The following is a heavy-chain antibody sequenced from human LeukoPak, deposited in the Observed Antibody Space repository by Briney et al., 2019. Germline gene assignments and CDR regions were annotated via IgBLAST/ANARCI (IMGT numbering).Heavy chain of an antibody. CDR3: ARGGNYYDSSGYYMDY. Sequence: ASVKVSCKASGYTFTSYGISWVRQAPGQGLEWMGWISAYNGNTNYAQKFQGRVTMTRDTCTSTVYMELSSLRSEDTAVYYCARGGNYYDSSGYYMDYWGQGTLVTVSS. CDR1: GYTFTSYG. D-gene: IGHD3-22*01. J-gene: IGHJ4*02. V-gene: IGHV1-18*01. CDR2: ISAYNGNT.